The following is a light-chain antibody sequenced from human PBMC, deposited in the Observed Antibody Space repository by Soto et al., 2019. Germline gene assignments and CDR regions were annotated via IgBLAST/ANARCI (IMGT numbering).Light chain of an antibody. V-gene: IGKV3-15*01. CDR3: QQYNSWPYT. J-gene: IGKJ2*01. Sequence: DILMTPSPVTLSVSTGASATLSCRASQSVSSNSLAWYQQKPGQAPRLLIYDASTRATGIPASFSGSGSGTEFTLTIRSLQSEDSAVYYCQQYNSWPYTLGQGTKVDIK. CDR2: DAS. CDR1: QSVSSN.